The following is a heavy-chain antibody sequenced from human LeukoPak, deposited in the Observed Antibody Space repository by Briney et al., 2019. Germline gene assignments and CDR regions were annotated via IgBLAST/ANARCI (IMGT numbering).Heavy chain of an antibody. Sequence: PSETLSLTCTVSGGSIGTYYWIWIRQPPGKALEWIGYIDYIGSTDYNPSLKSRVTISLDTSKRQFSLKLSSVTAADTAVYYCARGRRSSGRHDAFDIWGQGTMVTVSS. V-gene: IGHV4-59*01. CDR2: IDYIGST. CDR3: ARGRRSSGRHDAFDI. CDR1: GGSIGTYY. J-gene: IGHJ3*02. D-gene: IGHD1-26*01.